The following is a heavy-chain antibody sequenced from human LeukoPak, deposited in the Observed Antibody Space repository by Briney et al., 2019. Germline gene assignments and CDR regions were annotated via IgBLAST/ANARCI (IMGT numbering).Heavy chain of an antibody. J-gene: IGHJ6*02. D-gene: IGHD2-15*01. Sequence: ASVKVSCKASGYTFINYGISWVRQAPGQGLEWMGWISVYKGDTNYAQKFRGRVTMTTDKSTSTAYMELRSLRFDDTAVYFCARDRSNSDVWGQGTAVTVSS. CDR1: GYTFINYG. CDR2: ISVYKGDT. V-gene: IGHV1-18*01. CDR3: ARDRSNSDV.